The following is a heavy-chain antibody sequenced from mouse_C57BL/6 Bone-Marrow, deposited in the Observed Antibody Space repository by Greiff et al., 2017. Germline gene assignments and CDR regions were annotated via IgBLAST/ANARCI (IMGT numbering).Heavy chain of an antibody. CDR2: INPSNGGT. CDR3: TRWTYDGYFGY. D-gene: IGHD2-3*01. Sequence: QVQLQQSGAELVKPGASVKLSCKASGYTFTSYYMYWVKQRPGQGLEWIGEINPSNGGTNFNEKFKSKATLTVEKSSSTAYMQLSSLTSEYSAVYYCTRWTYDGYFGYWGQGNTLTVSS. V-gene: IGHV1S81*02. CDR1: GYTFTSYY. J-gene: IGHJ2*01.